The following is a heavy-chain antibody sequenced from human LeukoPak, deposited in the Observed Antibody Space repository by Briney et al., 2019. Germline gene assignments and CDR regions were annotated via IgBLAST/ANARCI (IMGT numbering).Heavy chain of an antibody. Sequence: PSETLSLTCTVSGGSISGYYWSWIRQPPGKGLEWIGNIYYSGSTNYNPSLKSRVTISVDTSKNQFSLKMSSVTAADTAVYYCARAYSSSYYFDYWGQGTLVTVSS. CDR1: GGSISGYY. J-gene: IGHJ4*02. CDR2: IYYSGST. CDR3: ARAYSSSYYFDY. D-gene: IGHD6-6*01. V-gene: IGHV4-59*01.